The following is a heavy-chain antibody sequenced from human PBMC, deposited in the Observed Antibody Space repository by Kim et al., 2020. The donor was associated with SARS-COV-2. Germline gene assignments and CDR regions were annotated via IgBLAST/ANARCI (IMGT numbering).Heavy chain of an antibody. J-gene: IGHJ1*01. D-gene: IGHD2-21*02. V-gene: IGHV3-48*03. CDR2: ISSSGSTI. CDR3: ARDFHCGGDCHEYFQH. Sequence: GGSLRLSCAASGFTFSSYEMNWVRQAPGKGLEWVSYISSSGSTIYSEDSVKGRFTISRDNAKNSLYLQMNSLRAEDTAVYYCARDFHCGGDCHEYFQHWGQGTLVTVSS. CDR1: GFTFSSYE.